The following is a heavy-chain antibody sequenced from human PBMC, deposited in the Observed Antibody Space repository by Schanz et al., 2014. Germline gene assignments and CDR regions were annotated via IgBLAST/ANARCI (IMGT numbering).Heavy chain of an antibody. CDR2: ISSTGGST. CDR1: GFTFRGHA. V-gene: IGHV3-23*04. J-gene: IGHJ6*02. CDR3: AKAFRTTKYYGMDV. Sequence: VQLVESGGGVVQPGRSLRLSCAASGFTFRGHAMTWVRQAPGKGLEWVSAISSTGGSTYYADSVKGRFTISRDNSKNTLSLLVNSLRGEDTATYYCAKAFRTTKYYGMDVWGQGTTVTVS. D-gene: IGHD1-1*01.